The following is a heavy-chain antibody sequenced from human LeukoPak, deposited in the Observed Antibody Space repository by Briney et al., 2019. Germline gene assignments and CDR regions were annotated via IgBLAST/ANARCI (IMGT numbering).Heavy chain of an antibody. CDR1: GGSISSYY. V-gene: IGHV4-59*01. D-gene: IGHD3-16*02. Sequence: SETLSLTCTVSGGSISSYYWSWIRQPPGKGLEWIGYIYYSGSTNYNPSLKSRVTISVDTSKNQLSLKLSSVTAADTAVYYCARLDYDYVWGSYRYFDYWGQGTLVTVSS. J-gene: IGHJ4*02. CDR2: IYYSGST. CDR3: ARLDYDYVWGSYRYFDY.